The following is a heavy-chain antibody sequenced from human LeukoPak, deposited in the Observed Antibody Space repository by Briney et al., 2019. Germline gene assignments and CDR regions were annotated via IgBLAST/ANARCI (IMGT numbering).Heavy chain of an antibody. V-gene: IGHV4-39*07. D-gene: IGHD6-6*01. Sequence: AETLSLTCTVSGFSISSSSYYWGGLGQPPGKGLEWIGSIYNGGSTYYNPALKSRVTISVDTSKNQFSLKLSSVTAADTAVYYCAREARSIGSNFDYWGQGTLVTVSS. CDR3: AREARSIGSNFDY. CDR2: IYNGGST. J-gene: IGHJ4*02. CDR1: GFSISSSSYY.